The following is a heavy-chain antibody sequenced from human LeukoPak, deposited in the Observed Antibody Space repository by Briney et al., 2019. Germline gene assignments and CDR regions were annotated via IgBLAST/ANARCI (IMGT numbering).Heavy chain of an antibody. CDR2: ISYDGSNK. Sequence: PGGSLRLSCAASGFTFSSYAMHWVRQAPGKGLEWVAVISYDGSNKYYADSVKGRFTISRDNSRNTLYLQMNSLRAEDTAVYYCARDRGSSSWHYFDYWGQGTLVTVSS. CDR3: ARDRGSSSWHYFDY. V-gene: IGHV3-30*04. D-gene: IGHD6-13*01. CDR1: GFTFSSYA. J-gene: IGHJ4*02.